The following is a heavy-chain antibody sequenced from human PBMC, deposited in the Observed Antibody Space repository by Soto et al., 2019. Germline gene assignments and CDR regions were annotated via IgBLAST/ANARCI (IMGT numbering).Heavy chain of an antibody. V-gene: IGHV1-46*01. CDR3: AREKWLVRRNDPFDI. D-gene: IGHD6-19*01. J-gene: IGHJ3*02. CDR2: INPNGGST. Sequence: QVQLVQSGAEVKKPGASVKVSCKASGYTFINYYMHWVRQSPGQGLEWIGIINPNGGSTTYAQKFQGRVTLTMDTSTNTVNMELSSLRSEDTAVYYCAREKWLVRRNDPFDIWGQGTMVTVSS. CDR1: GYTFINYY.